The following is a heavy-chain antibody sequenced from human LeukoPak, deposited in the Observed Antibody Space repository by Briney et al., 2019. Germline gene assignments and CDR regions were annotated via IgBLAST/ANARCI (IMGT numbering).Heavy chain of an antibody. J-gene: IGHJ4*02. D-gene: IGHD3-3*02. Sequence: GGSLRLSCVASGFTFSSYGMSWVRQAPGKGLEWVSAISGTGGSTYYADSVKGRFTISRDNSKNTLSLQMNSLRAEDTAVYYCARVWHFFDLCLDYWGQGTLVTVSS. CDR3: ARVWHFFDLCLDY. CDR2: ISGTGGST. V-gene: IGHV3-23*01. CDR1: GFTFSSYG.